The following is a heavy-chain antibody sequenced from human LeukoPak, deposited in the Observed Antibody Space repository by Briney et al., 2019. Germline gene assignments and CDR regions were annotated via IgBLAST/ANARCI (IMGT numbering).Heavy chain of an antibody. CDR1: GGSISSSSYY. Sequence: SETLSLTCTVSGGSISSSSYYWGWIRQPPGKGLEWIGSIYYSGSTYYNPSLKSRVTISVDTSKNQFSLKLSSVTAADTAVYYCASEETYYDILTGYPHGAFDIWGQGTMVTVSS. CDR2: IYYSGST. J-gene: IGHJ3*02. V-gene: IGHV4-39*01. D-gene: IGHD3-9*01. CDR3: ASEETYYDILTGYPHGAFDI.